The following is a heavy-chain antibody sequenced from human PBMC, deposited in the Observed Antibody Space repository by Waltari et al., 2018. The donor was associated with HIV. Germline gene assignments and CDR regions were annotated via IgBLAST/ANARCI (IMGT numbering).Heavy chain of an antibody. D-gene: IGHD3-9*01. V-gene: IGHV3-74*01. CDR1: GFRVGNHW. Sequence: VQLVESGGGSIKTGGSLRLSCAGSGFRVGNHWMDWVRQGPGKGLVWVARVNSDGSTRNYADAVKGRFVIARDKSRNTVYLQLNSVKVEDMAVYFCARASHYIEFSTFDGNYYFDLWGRGTRVAVSS. CDR2: VNSDGSTR. J-gene: IGHJ4*02. CDR3: ARASHYIEFSTFDGNYYFDL.